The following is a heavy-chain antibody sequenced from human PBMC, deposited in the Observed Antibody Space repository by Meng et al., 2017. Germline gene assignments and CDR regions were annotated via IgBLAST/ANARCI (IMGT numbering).Heavy chain of an antibody. CDR1: GFSLNTSGVG. CDR3: AHRRGDSREGWFDP. CDR2: IYWDDDK. D-gene: IGHD2-21*02. J-gene: IGHJ5*02. Sequence: TLEASCLPLSQPNHTLPLTFTFSGFSLNTSGVGLGWIRQPPGKALEWLALIYWDDDKRYRPSLKSRLTITKDTSKNQVVLTMTNMDPVDTATYYCAHRRGDSREGWFDPWGQGTLVTVSS. V-gene: IGHV2-5*02.